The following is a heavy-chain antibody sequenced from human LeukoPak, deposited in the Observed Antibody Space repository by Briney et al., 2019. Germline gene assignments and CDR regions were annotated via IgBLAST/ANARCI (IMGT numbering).Heavy chain of an antibody. CDR2: IYTSGST. D-gene: IGHD5-12*01. Sequence: SQTLSLTCTVSGGSISSGSYYWSWIRQPAGKGLEWIGRIYTSGSTNYNPSLKSRVTISVDTSKNQFSLKLSSVTAADTAVYYCARERDSGYDRWNWFDPWGQGTLVTVSS. J-gene: IGHJ5*02. V-gene: IGHV4-61*02. CDR1: GGSISSGSYY. CDR3: ARERDSGYDRWNWFDP.